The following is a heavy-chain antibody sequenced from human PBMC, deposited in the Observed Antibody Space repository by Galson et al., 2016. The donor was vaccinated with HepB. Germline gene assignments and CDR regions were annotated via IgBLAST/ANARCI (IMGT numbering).Heavy chain of an antibody. V-gene: IGHV3-11*01. CDR2: ISSSGSPI. CDR1: EFTFSDYY. D-gene: IGHD2-15*01. CDR3: ARVGVVVAATTWGMDV. Sequence: SLRLSCAASEFTFSDYYMSWIRQAPGKGLEWLCFISSSGSPIYYADSLRGRFIISRDNAKNSLYLQVNSLRVEDTAVYYCARVGVVVAATTWGMDVWGQGTTVTVS. J-gene: IGHJ6*02.